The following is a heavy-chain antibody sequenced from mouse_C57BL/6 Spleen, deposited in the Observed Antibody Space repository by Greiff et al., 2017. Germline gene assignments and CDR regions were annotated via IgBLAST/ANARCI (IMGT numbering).Heavy chain of an antibody. J-gene: IGHJ3*01. D-gene: IGHD2-3*01. Sequence: EVQLVESGGDLVKPGGSLKLSCAASGFTFSSYGMSWVRQTPDKGLEWVATISSGGSDTYYPDNVKVRFTISRDNAKNTLYLQMSSLKSEDTAMYYCTRQDLCSFAYWCPGTLVTVSA. CDR1: GFTFSSYG. CDR3: TRQDLCSFAY. V-gene: IGHV5-6*01. CDR2: ISSGGSDT.